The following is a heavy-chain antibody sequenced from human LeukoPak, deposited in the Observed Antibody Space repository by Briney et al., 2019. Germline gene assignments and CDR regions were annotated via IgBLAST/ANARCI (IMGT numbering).Heavy chain of an antibody. CDR2: IIPIFGTS. CDR1: GGTFSSHS. J-gene: IGHJ4*02. V-gene: IGHV1-69*13. Sequence: ASVKVSCKAFGGTFSSHSISWVRQAPGQGLEWMGGIIPIFGTSNYAQKFQGRVTISADESTSTAYMELSSLRSEDTAVYYCARGSIPEDYGDIVVGYYFDYWGQGTLVTVSS. D-gene: IGHD4-17*01. CDR3: ARGSIPEDYGDIVVGYYFDY.